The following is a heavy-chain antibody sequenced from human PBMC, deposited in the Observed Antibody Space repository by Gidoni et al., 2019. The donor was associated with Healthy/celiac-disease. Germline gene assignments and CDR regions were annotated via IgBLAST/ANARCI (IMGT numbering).Heavy chain of an antibody. CDR1: GFTLRRYA. CDR3: AKADLDIVVVPADVRGSY. J-gene: IGHJ4*02. Sequence: EVQLLESGGGLVQPGGSLRLSCSDSGFTLRRYALSWVRQAPGKGLEWVSAISGSGGSTYYADSVKGRFTSSRDNSKNTLYLQMNSLRAEDTAVYYCAKADLDIVVVPADVRGSYWGQGTLVTVSS. V-gene: IGHV3-23*01. CDR2: ISGSGGST. D-gene: IGHD2-2*03.